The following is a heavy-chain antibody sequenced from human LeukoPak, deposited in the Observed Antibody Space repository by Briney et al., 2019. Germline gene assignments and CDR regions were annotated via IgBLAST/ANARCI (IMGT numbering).Heavy chain of an antibody. D-gene: IGHD3-22*01. V-gene: IGHV3-23*01. CDR1: GSTFSSYA. CDR2: ISGSGGST. Sequence: GGSLRLSCAASGSTFSSYAMSWVRQAPGKGLEWVSAISGSGGSTYYADSVKGRFTISRDNSKNTLYLQMNSLRAEDTAVYYCAKNTPATMIVVVITYFDYWGQGTLVTVSS. CDR3: AKNTPATMIVVVITYFDY. J-gene: IGHJ4*02.